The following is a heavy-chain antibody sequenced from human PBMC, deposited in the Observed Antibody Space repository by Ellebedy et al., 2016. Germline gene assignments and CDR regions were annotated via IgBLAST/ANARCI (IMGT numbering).Heavy chain of an antibody. CDR3: TRCGDYDILTGYLYKRRQDNWFDP. Sequence: GESLKISCAASGFTFSGSAMHWVRQASGKGLEWVGRIRSKANSYATAYAASGKGRFTISRDDSKNMAYLQMNSLKTEDTAVYYCTRCGDYDILTGYLYKRRQDNWFDPWGQGTLVTVSS. D-gene: IGHD3-9*01. CDR2: IRSKANSYAT. CDR1: GFTFSGSA. V-gene: IGHV3-73*01. J-gene: IGHJ5*02.